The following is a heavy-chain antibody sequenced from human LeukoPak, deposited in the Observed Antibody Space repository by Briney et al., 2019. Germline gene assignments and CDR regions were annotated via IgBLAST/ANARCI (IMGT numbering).Heavy chain of an antibody. V-gene: IGHV4-38-2*01. Sequence: PSETLSLTCAVSGYSFSSCYYWGWIRQPPGKGLEWIGSIYHSGSTYYNPSLKSRVTISVDTSKNQFSLKLSSVTAADTDVYHCAIGPGYGSGWYLYWGQGTLVTVSS. CDR3: AIGPGYGSGWYLY. D-gene: IGHD6-19*01. CDR2: IYHSGST. CDR1: GYSFSSCYY. J-gene: IGHJ4*02.